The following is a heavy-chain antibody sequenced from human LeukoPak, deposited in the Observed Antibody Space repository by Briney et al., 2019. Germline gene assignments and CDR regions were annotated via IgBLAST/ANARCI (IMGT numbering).Heavy chain of an antibody. D-gene: IGHD6-13*01. V-gene: IGHV1-69*04. CDR2: IIPILGIA. J-gene: IGHJ6*02. CDR1: GGTFSSYA. CDR3: ARDIGYSSSWYRYYYYYYGMDV. Sequence: SVKVSCKASGGTFSSYAIRWVRQAPGQGLEWMGRIIPILGIANYAQKFQGRVTITADKSTSTAYMELSRLRSDDTAVYYCARDIGYSSSWYRYYYYYYGMDVWGQGTTVTVSS.